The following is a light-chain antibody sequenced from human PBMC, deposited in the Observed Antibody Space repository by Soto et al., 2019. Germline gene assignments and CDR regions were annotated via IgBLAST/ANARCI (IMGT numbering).Light chain of an antibody. J-gene: IGKJ4*01. Sequence: EIGLTQSPATLSLSPGERATLSCRASQSVSRYLAWYQQKPGQAPRLVIHDTSTRATGVPDTFSSSGSGTEFTLIISTLEPEDFATYYCQQRFSWPPTFGGGTHIEIK. CDR1: QSVSRY. CDR2: DTS. V-gene: IGKV3-11*01. CDR3: QQRFSWPPT.